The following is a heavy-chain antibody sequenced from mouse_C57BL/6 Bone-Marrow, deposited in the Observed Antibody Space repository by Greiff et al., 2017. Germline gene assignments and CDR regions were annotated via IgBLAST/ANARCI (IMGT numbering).Heavy chain of an antibody. Sequence: VKLMESGPGLVQPSQSLSITCTVSGFSLTSYGVHWVRQSPGKGLEWLGVIWRGGSTDYNAAFMSRLSITKDNSKSQVFFKMNSLQADDTAIYYCDKKRDYGSSYEAMDYWGQGTSVTVSS. CDR1: GFSLTSYG. J-gene: IGHJ4*01. CDR2: IWRGGST. CDR3: DKKRDYGSSYEAMDY. V-gene: IGHV2-5*01. D-gene: IGHD1-1*01.